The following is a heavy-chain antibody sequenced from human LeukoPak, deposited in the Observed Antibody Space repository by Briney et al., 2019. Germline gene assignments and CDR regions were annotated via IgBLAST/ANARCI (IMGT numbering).Heavy chain of an antibody. V-gene: IGHV4-34*01. CDR3: ARVIVGATTFWFDP. CDR2: INHRGRT. D-gene: IGHD1-26*01. CDR1: GGSFSGYS. Sequence: SETLSLTCAVYGGSFSGYSWSWIRQPPGKGLEWIGEINHRGRTNYNPSLKSRVTISADTSKNQFSLKLSSVTAADTAVYYCARVIVGATTFWFDPWGQGTLVTVSS. J-gene: IGHJ5*02.